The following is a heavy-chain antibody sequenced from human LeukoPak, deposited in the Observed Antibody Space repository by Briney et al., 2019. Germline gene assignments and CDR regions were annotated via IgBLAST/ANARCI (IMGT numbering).Heavy chain of an antibody. CDR2: INPNSGGT. Sequence: GASVKVSCKASGYTFTGYYMHWVRQAPGQGLEWMGWINPNSGGTNYAQKFQGRVTMTRDTSISTAYMELSRLRSDDTAVYYCAREVEYCSSTSCYQSDYWGQGTLVTVSS. CDR3: AREVEYCSSTSCYQSDY. V-gene: IGHV1-2*02. D-gene: IGHD2-2*01. J-gene: IGHJ4*02. CDR1: GYTFTGYY.